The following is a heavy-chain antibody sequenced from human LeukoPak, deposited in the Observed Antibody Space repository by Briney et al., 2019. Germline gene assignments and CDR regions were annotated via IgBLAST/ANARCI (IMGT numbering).Heavy chain of an antibody. V-gene: IGHV3-7*01. Sequence: PGGSLRLSCAASGFTFSSYWMSWVRQAPGKGLEWVANIKQDGSEKYYVDSVKGRFTISRDNAKNSLYLQMNSLRAEDTAVYYCAKTTYYDFWSGYFNYYYGMDVWGQGTTVTVSS. CDR3: AKTTYYDFWSGYFNYYYGMDV. J-gene: IGHJ6*02. D-gene: IGHD3-3*01. CDR2: IKQDGSEK. CDR1: GFTFSSYW.